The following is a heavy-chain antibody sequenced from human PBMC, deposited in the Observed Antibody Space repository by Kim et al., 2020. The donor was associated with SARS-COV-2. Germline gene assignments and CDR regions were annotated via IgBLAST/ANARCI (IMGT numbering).Heavy chain of an antibody. Sequence: ASVKVSCKASGYTFNRYAIHWVRQAPGQGLEWMGWIDTGNGNTKFSQKFQGRVTITRDTSASTGYMELGSLGSEDTDVYYCVKDVRDDSSGHYYFDYWGQ. D-gene: IGHD3-22*01. CDR3: VKDVRDDSSGHYYFDY. CDR2: IDTGNGNT. J-gene: IGHJ4*02. CDR1: GYTFNRYA. V-gene: IGHV1-3*04.